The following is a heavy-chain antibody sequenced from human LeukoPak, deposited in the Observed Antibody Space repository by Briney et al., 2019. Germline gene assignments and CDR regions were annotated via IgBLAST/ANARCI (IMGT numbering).Heavy chain of an antibody. CDR1: GYSISSGYY. D-gene: IGHD2-21*02. V-gene: IGHV4-38-2*02. CDR2: IYHSGST. J-gene: IGHJ3*02. CDR3: ARSAAIHAFDI. Sequence: PSETLSLTCTVSGYSISSGYYWGWIRQPPGKGLEWIGSIYHSGSTYYNPSLKSRVTISVDKSKNQFSLKLSSVTAADTAVYYCARSAAIHAFDIWGQGTMVTVSS.